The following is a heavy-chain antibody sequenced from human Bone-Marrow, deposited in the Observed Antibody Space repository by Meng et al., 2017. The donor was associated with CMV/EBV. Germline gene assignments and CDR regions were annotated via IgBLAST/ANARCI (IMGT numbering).Heavy chain of an antibody. CDR2: IDWGDAK. CDR1: GFSLSTSGMR. V-gene: IGHV2-70*04. J-gene: IGHJ4*02. Sequence: SGPTLVKPTHTLTLTCTFSGFSLSTSGMRVSWIRQSPGKALEWLARIDWGDAKFYSTSLETRLTISKDTSKNQVVFTMSKMDPVDTGTYYGARTAVAGRGAYYFDFWGQGTLVTVSS. D-gene: IGHD6-13*01. CDR3: ARTAVAGRGAYYFDF.